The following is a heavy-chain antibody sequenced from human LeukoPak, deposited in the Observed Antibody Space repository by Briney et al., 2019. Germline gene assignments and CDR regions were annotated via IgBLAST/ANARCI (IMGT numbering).Heavy chain of an antibody. CDR3: VRDDPGCFDP. Sequence: PSETLSLTCSVSGGSISTYSWSWIRQPAGKGLEWIGRIYSSGTNYYNPSLKSRVTMTLDTSRKQVSLEVRSVTAADTAVYYCVRDDPGCFDPWGQGTLVTVPS. J-gene: IGHJ5*02. CDR1: GGSISTYS. D-gene: IGHD4/OR15-4a*01. V-gene: IGHV4-4*07. CDR2: IYSSGTN.